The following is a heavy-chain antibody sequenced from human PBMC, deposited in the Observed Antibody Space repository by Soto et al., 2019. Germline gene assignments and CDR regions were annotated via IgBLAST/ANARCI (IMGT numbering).Heavy chain of an antibody. Sequence: QITLTESGPTLVKPTQTLTLTCTFSGFSFSTSAVGVGWIRQPPGKALEWLALIYWDDDKRYSPFLKSRLTITNDTSTNQGVLTLTNMDPGDTGTYYCAHRYWAASGTRYYFDYWGQGTLVTVSS. D-gene: IGHD6-13*01. J-gene: IGHJ4*02. CDR3: AHRYWAASGTRYYFDY. V-gene: IGHV2-5*02. CDR1: GFSFSTSAVG. CDR2: IYWDDDK.